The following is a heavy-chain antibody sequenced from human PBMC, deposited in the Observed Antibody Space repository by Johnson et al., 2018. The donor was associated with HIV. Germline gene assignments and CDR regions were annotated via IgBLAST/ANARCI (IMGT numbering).Heavy chain of an antibody. V-gene: IGHV3-NL1*01. D-gene: IGHD1-26*01. J-gene: IGHJ3*02. CDR1: GFTFRSYG. Sequence: VQLVESGGGVVQPGTSLRLSCAASGFTFRSYGMHWVRQAPGKGLEWVSVIYSGGSTYYADSVKGRFTISRDNSKNTLYLQMNSLRVEDTALYYCVRVVGNGNYFFDPFDMWGQGTMVTVSS. CDR3: VRVVGNGNYFFDPFDM. CDR2: IYSGGST.